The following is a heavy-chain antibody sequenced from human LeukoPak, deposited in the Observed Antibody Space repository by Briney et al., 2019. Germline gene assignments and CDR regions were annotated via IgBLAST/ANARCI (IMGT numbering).Heavy chain of an antibody. J-gene: IGHJ4*02. V-gene: IGHV1-18*04. CDR3: ARDGTSTDDC. Sequence: ASVKVSCKASGYTLTDYHMHWVRQAPGHGLEWMGWISGNNDNPNYGQKFQGRFTVTTDSSTSTAYMELRNLRSDDTAVYYCARDGTSTDDCWGQGTLVTVSS. CDR1: GYTLTDYH. CDR2: ISGNNDNP. D-gene: IGHD2-2*01.